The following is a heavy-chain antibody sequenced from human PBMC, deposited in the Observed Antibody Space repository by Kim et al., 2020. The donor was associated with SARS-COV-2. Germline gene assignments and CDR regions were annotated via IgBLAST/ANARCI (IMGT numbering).Heavy chain of an antibody. CDR1: GFTFSSYA. D-gene: IGHD3-3*01. J-gene: IGHJ4*02. Sequence: GGSLRLSCAASGFTFSSYAMSWVRQAPGKGLEWVSAISGSGGSTYYADSVKGRFTISRDNSKNTLYLQMNSLRAEDTAVYYCAKPFDFWSGYLVWYFDYWGQGTLVTVSS. CDR3: AKPFDFWSGYLVWYFDY. V-gene: IGHV3-23*01. CDR2: ISGSGGST.